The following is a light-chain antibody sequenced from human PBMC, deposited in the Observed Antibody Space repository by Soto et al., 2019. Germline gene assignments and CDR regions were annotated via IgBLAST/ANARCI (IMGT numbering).Light chain of an antibody. V-gene: IGLV1-47*02. CDR1: SSNIGSNY. CDR2: SNN. CDR3: AAWDDSLSGYV. Sequence: QSVLTRPPSASGTPGQSVTSSCSGSSSNIGSNYVYWYQQLPGTAPKLLIYSNNQRPSGVPDRFSGSKSGTSASLAISGLRSEDEADYYCAAWDDSLSGYVFGTGTKATVL. J-gene: IGLJ1*01.